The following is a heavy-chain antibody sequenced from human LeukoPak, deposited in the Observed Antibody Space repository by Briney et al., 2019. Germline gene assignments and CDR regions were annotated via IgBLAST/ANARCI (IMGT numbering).Heavy chain of an antibody. CDR3: ARSTTLNSVDY. CDR2: ISRSGSST. D-gene: IGHD1-26*01. J-gene: IGHJ4*02. CDR1: GFSFITYE. Sequence: PGGSLRLSCAASGFSFITYEMNWVRQAPGKGLEWVSYISRSGSSTYYADSVKGRFTISRDNAKNSLYLQMNSLRAEDTALYYCARSTTLNSVDYWGQGTLVTVSS. V-gene: IGHV3-48*03.